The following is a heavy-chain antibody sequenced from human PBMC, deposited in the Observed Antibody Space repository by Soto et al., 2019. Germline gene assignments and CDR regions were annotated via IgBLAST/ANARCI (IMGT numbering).Heavy chain of an antibody. D-gene: IGHD3-3*01. CDR1: GFTFSSYG. CDR2: IWYDGSNK. J-gene: IGHJ6*03. Sequence: GGSLRLSCAASGFTFSSYGMHWVRQAPGKGLEWVAVIWYDGSNKYYADSVKGRFTISRDNCKNTLYLQMNRLRAEDKAVYYCAGDGFVGIWSGLYYYYYYMDVWGKGTTVTVSS. CDR3: AGDGFVGIWSGLYYYYYYMDV. V-gene: IGHV3-33*01.